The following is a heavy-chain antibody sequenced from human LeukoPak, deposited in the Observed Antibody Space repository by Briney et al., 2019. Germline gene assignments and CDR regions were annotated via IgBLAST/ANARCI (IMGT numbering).Heavy chain of an antibody. J-gene: IGHJ6*02. V-gene: IGHV1-58*02. CDR3: AAAVDTASYYGMDV. D-gene: IGHD5-18*01. Sequence: ASVKVSCKASGFTFTSSAMQWVRQARGQRLEWIGWIVVGSGNTNYAQKFQERVTITRDMSTSTAYMELSSLRSEDTAVYYCAAAVDTASYYGMDVWGQGTTVTVSS. CDR2: IVVGSGNT. CDR1: GFTFTSSA.